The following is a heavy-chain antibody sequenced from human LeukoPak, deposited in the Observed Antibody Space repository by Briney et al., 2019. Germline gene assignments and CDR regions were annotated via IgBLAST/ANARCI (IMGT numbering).Heavy chain of an antibody. CDR3: AKDLHPARSGSYYPPIFDY. Sequence: PGGSLRLSCAASGFTFSSYGMRWVRQAPGKGLEWVAFISYDGSKKYYADSVKSRFTISRDNSKNTLYLQMNSLRAEDTAVYYCAKDLHPARSGSYYPPIFDYWGQGTLVTVSS. CDR1: GFTFSSYG. D-gene: IGHD3-10*01. CDR2: ISYDGSKK. J-gene: IGHJ4*02. V-gene: IGHV3-30*18.